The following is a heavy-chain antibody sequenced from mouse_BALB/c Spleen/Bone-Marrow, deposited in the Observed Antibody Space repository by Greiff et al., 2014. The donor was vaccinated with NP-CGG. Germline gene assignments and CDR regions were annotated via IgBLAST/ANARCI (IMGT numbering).Heavy chain of an antibody. CDR1: GSSLTSYG. V-gene: IGHV2-9*02. CDR3: ARDRGGNYGYAMDY. D-gene: IGHD2-1*01. J-gene: IGHJ4*01. CDR2: IWPGGST. Sequence: VMLVESGPGLVAPSQSLSITCTVSGSSLTSYGIHWVRQSPGKGLEWLGVIWPGGSTNYNSALMSRLTISKDNSKSQVFLKMNSLQTDDTAIYYCARDRGGNYGYAMDYWGQGTSVTVSS.